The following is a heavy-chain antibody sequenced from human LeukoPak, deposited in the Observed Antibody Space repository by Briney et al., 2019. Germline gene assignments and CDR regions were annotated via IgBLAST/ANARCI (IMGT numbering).Heavy chain of an antibody. CDR1: GFTFSSYG. D-gene: IGHD6-13*01. V-gene: IGHV3-30*02. CDR3: AKVEQQRYMGSYYNYYMDV. Sequence: GGSLRLSCAASGFTFSSYGMHWVRQAPGKGLEWVAFIRYDGSNKYYADSVKGRFTISRDNSKNTLYLQMNSLRAEDTAVYYCAKVEQQRYMGSYYNYYMDVWGKGTTVTVSS. CDR2: IRYDGSNK. J-gene: IGHJ6*03.